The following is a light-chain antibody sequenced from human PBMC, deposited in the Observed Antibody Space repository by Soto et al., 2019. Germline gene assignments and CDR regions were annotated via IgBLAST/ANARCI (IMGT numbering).Light chain of an antibody. J-gene: IGLJ1*01. Sequence: QSVLTQPPSASGSPGQSVTISCTGTSSDVGSCNCVSWYQQYPGKAPKLMIYEVNKRPSGVPDRFSGSKSGNTASLTVSGLQAEDDADYYCSSYAGSNNFPSVFGTGTKVTVL. V-gene: IGLV2-8*01. CDR1: SSDVGSCNC. CDR3: SSYAGSNNFPSV. CDR2: EVN.